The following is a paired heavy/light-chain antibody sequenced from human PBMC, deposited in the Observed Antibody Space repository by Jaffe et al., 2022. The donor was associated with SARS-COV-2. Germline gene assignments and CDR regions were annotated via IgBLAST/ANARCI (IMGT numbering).Light chain of an antibody. V-gene: IGKV2-28*01. CDR3: MQALQTLFT. CDR2: LGS. J-gene: IGKJ3*01. CDR1: QSLLHSNGYNY. Sequence: DIVMTQSPLSLPVTPGEPASISCRSSQSLLHSNGYNYLDWYLQKPGQSPQLLIYLGSNRASGVPDRFSGSGSGTDFTLKISRVEAEDVGVYYCMQALQTLFTFGPGTKVDIK.
Heavy chain of an antibody. CDR2: ISSSSSYI. CDR1: GFTFSSYS. V-gene: IGHV3-21*01. CDR3: ARDDGSSRFRGYYYYYGMDV. Sequence: EVQLVESGGGLVKPGGSLRLSCAASGFTFSSYSMNWVRQAPGKGLEWVSSISSSSSYIYYADSVKGRFTISRDNAKNSLYLQMNSLRAEDTAVYYCARDDGSSRFRGYYYYYGMDVWGQGTTVTVSS. J-gene: IGHJ6*02. D-gene: IGHD6-6*01.